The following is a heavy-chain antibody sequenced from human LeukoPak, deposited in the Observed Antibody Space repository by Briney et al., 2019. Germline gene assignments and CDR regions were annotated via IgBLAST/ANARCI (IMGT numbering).Heavy chain of an antibody. CDR1: GGSISSYY. CDR2: IYYSGST. D-gene: IGHD6-13*01. J-gene: IGHJ5*02. V-gene: IGHV4-59*01. CDR3: ARDKSSSWSVGFDP. Sequence: SETLSLTCTVSGGSISSYYWSWIRQPPGKGLEWIGYIYYSGSTNYNPSLKSRVTISVDTSKNQFSLKLSSVTAADTAVYYCARDKSSSWSVGFDPWGQGTLVTVSS.